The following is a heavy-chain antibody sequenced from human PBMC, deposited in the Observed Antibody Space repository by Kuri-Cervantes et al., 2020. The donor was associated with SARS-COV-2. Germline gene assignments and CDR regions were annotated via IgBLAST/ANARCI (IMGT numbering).Heavy chain of an antibody. CDR1: GFTFDDYA. J-gene: IGHJ6*02. CDR3: AKDFTGGYYYGMDV. Sequence: SLKISCAASGFTFDDYAMHWVRQAPGKGLEWVSGISWNSGSIGYADSVKGRFTISRDNAKNSLYLQMNSLRAEDTALYYCAKDFTGGYYYGMDVRGQGTTVTVSS. V-gene: IGHV3-9*01. CDR2: ISWNSGSI. D-gene: IGHD1-1*01.